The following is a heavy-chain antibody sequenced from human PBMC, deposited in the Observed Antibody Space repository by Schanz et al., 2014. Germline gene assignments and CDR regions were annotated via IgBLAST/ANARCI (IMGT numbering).Heavy chain of an antibody. V-gene: IGHV3-23*04. CDR2: ISSGGGST. J-gene: IGHJ2*01. CDR1: GFNSDDYA. Sequence: EVQLVESGGGLVQPGGSLRLSCTASGFNSDDYAMHWVRQAPGKGLEWVSSISSGGGSTYYADSVKGRFTISRDNSKNTLYLQMKSLRAEDTAIYYCAKDAPYPFDLWGRGTLITVSS. CDR3: AKDAPYPFDL.